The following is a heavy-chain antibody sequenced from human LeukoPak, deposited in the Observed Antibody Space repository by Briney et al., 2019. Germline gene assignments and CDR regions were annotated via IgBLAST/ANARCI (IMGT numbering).Heavy chain of an antibody. V-gene: IGHV3-30*03. CDR2: ISYDGSNK. CDR3: ARTTTLGWSLPFNY. Sequence: GRSLRLSCAASGFTFSSYGMHWVRQAPGKGLEWVAVISYDGSNKYYTDSVKGRFTISRDNSKNTVYLQMNSLRPEDTAVYYCARTTTLGWSLPFNYWGPGTLVTVSS. CDR1: GFTFSSYG. D-gene: IGHD7-27*01. J-gene: IGHJ4*02.